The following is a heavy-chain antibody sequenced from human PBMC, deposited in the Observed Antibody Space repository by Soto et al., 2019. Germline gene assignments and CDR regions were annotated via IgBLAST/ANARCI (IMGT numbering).Heavy chain of an antibody. J-gene: IGHJ5*02. D-gene: IGHD1-26*01. V-gene: IGHV4-4*02. CDR3: ARESGNWFDP. CDR1: GGSISSRSW. CDR2: IYHSGST. Sequence: SETLSLTCAVSGGSISSRSWWRWVRQPPGKGLEWIGEIYHSGSTNYNPSLKSRVTISVDKSKNQFSLKLRSVTAADTARYYWARESGNWFDPWGQGSLVAVSS.